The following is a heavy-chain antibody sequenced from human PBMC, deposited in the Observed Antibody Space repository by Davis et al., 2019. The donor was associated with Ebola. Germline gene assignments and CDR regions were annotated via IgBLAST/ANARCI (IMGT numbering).Heavy chain of an antibody. D-gene: IGHD3-10*01. V-gene: IGHV4-39*01. CDR1: GDSISSSTNY. CDR2: FYYSGRT. CDR3: ARHVRSYYVLGSYRPGYFDY. Sequence: PSETLSLTCTVSGDSISSSTNYWGWIRQTPGKGLEWIGSFYYSGRTYYNPSLKSRVTISVDTSTKQFSLKLHPVTAADTAVYYCARHVRSYYVLGSYRPGYFDYWGQGTLVTVSS. J-gene: IGHJ4*02.